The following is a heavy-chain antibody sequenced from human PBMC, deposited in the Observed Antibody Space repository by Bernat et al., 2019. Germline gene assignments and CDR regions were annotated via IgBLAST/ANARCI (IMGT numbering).Heavy chain of an antibody. D-gene: IGHD2-15*01. CDR2: ISESGGNT. V-gene: IGHV3-23*01. CDR1: GFTFNSHA. CDR3: AKEGGNGWFPTKSCVDS. J-gene: IGHJ5*01. Sequence: EVQLLESGGGLVQPGRSLRLSCAASGFTFNSHAMSWVRRAPGRGLEWVSTISESGGNTYYADSVKGRFTISRDNSKNTVYLQMNSLRDEETAVYLCAKEGGNGWFPTKSCVDSWGQGTVVTVSS.